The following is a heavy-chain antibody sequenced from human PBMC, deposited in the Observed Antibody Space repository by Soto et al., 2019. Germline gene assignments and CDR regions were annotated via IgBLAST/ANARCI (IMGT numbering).Heavy chain of an antibody. CDR3: ARGPQVLRYFDWLLPYYYYGMDV. V-gene: IGHV1-8*01. CDR2: MNPNSGNT. Sequence: VASVEVSCKXSGYTFTSYDINWVRQATGQGLEWMGWMNPNSGNTGYAQKFQGRVTMTRNTSISTAYMELSSLRSEDTAVYYCARGPQVLRYFDWLLPYYYYGMDVWGQGTTVTVSS. D-gene: IGHD3-9*01. CDR1: GYTFTSYD. J-gene: IGHJ6*02.